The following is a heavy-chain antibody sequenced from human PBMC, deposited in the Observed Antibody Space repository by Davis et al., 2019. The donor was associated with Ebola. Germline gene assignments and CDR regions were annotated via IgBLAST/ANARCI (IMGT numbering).Heavy chain of an antibody. D-gene: IGHD5-24*01. CDR3: TTATLGMATIEAVDY. Sequence: GESLKISCAASGFTFSNAWMSWVRQAPGKGLEWVGRIKSKTDGGTTDYAAPVKGRFTISRDDSKNTLYLQMNSLKTEDTAVYYCTTATLGMATIEAVDYWGQGTLVTVSS. CDR1: GFTFSNAW. J-gene: IGHJ4*02. V-gene: IGHV3-15*01. CDR2: IKSKTDGGTT.